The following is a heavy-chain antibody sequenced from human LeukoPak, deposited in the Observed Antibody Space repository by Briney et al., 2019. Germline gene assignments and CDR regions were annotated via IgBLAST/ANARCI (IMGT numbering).Heavy chain of an antibody. CDR1: GFTVSSNY. Sequence: PGGSLTLSSPESGFTVSSNYMSWVRQPPGKGLEWVAVIWNDGSNEGYADSVKGRFTISRDNSKNTLYLRMNSLRAEDTAVYYCATGRGGSPFDSWGQGTLVTVSS. D-gene: IGHD3-10*01. V-gene: IGHV3-33*01. J-gene: IGHJ4*02. CDR3: ATGRGGSPFDS. CDR2: IWNDGSNE.